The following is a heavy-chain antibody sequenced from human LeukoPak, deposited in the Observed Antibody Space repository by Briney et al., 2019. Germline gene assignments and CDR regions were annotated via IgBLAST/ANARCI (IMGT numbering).Heavy chain of an antibody. CDR2: ISYDGSNK. V-gene: IGHV3-30*18. Sequence: GGSLRLSCAASGFTFSSYGMHWVRQAPGKGLEWVAVISYDGSNKYYADSVKGRFTISRDNSKNTLYLQMNSLRAEDTAVYYCAKGGSGSYYSLLNWFDPWGQGTLVTVSS. J-gene: IGHJ5*02. D-gene: IGHD3-10*01. CDR1: GFTFSSYG. CDR3: AKGGSGSYYSLLNWFDP.